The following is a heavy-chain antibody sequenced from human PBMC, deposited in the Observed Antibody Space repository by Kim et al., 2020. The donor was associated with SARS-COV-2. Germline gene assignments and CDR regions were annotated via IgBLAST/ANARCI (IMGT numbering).Heavy chain of an antibody. CDR3: ARDRGGGDGLLDY. J-gene: IGHJ4*02. V-gene: IGHV7-4-1*02. Sequence: YAQGFRGRFVFSLNTSVSTAYLQISSLKAEDTAVYYCARDRGGGDGLLDYWGQGTLVTVSS. D-gene: IGHD3-10*01.